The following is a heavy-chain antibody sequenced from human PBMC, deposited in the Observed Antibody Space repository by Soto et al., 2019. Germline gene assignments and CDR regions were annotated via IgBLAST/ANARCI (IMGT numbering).Heavy chain of an antibody. V-gene: IGHV3-30*18. Sequence: GGSLRLSCAASGFPFGDFGIHWVRQAPGKGLEWVSVISYDGTQKYYADSVKGRFTISRDNSRNTLYLQMSSLRAEDTALYYCAKASYGDVGLYFLEYWGQGTPVTVSS. CDR1: GFPFGDFG. CDR3: AKASYGDVGLYFLEY. J-gene: IGHJ4*02. D-gene: IGHD5-18*01. CDR2: ISYDGTQK.